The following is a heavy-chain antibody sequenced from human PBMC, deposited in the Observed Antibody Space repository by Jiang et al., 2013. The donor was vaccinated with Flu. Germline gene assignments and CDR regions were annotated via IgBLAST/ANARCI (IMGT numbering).Heavy chain of an antibody. D-gene: IGHD3-22*01. CDR3: ARVGKYYDSSGYKELGGMDV. CDR1: GGTFSSYT. Sequence: SGAEVKKPGSSVKVSCKASGGTFSSYTISWVRQAPGQGLEWMGRIIPILGIANYAQKFQGRVTITADKSTSTAYMELSSLRSEDTAVYYCARVGKYYDSSGYKELGGMDVWGQGTTVTVSS. V-gene: IGHV1-69*04. J-gene: IGHJ6*02. CDR2: IIPILGIA.